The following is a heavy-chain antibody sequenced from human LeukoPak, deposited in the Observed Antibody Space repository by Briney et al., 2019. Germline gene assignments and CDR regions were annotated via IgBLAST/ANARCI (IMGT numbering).Heavy chain of an antibody. D-gene: IGHD3-10*01. J-gene: IGHJ4*02. V-gene: IGHV4-34*01. CDR2: INHSGTT. CDR1: GESFTKFH. CDR3: AVDLVRGHI. Sequence: SETLSLTCALSGESFTKFHASWIRQTPGKGLEWLGDINHSGTTDYNPSLTSRLSMSVDTSKKQISLKLYSVTVADTAIYYCAVDLVRGHIWGQGTMVTVSS.